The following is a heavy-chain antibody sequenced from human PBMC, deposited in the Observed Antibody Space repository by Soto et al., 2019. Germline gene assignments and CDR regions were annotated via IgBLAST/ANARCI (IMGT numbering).Heavy chain of an antibody. CDR1: GGTFSSYA. Sequence: SVKVSCKSSGGTFSSYAISWVRQAPGQGLEWMGGVIPVFGLATYAQKVQGRVTITADKSTNTAYMEVSSLRSEDTAVYYCARGKSYYGSGKGIYDYYSLDVWGQGTTVTV. V-gene: IGHV1-69*10. CDR3: ARGKSYYGSGKGIYDYYSLDV. D-gene: IGHD3-10*01. CDR2: VIPVFGLA. J-gene: IGHJ6*02.